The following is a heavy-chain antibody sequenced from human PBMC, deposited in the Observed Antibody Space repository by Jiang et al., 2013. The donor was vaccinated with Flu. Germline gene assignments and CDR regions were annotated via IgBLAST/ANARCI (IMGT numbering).Heavy chain of an antibody. J-gene: IGHJ4*02. D-gene: IGHD3-10*01. Sequence: QLVESGAEVKKPGASVKVSCKASGYTFTGYYMHWVRQAPGQGLEWMGWINPNSGGTNYAQKFQGWVTMTRDTSISTAYMELSRLRSDDTAVYYCARTPYYYGSGSYRGKGDQAPFDYWGQGTLVTVSS. CDR2: INPNSGGT. CDR3: ARTPYYYGSGSYRGKGDQAPFDY. CDR1: GYTFTGYY. V-gene: IGHV1-2*04.